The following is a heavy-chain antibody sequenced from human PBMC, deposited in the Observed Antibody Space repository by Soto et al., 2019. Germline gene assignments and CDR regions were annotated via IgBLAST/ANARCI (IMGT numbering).Heavy chain of an antibody. CDR2: INPKSGGT. J-gene: IGHJ6*02. V-gene: IGHV1-2*04. CDR3: ARGHATHGSTGVCSLFYNHEMDV. CDR1: GYSFTDYH. D-gene: IGHD2-8*01. Sequence: QVQLVQSGAEVKKPGASVRVSCKASGYSFTDYHIHWVRQAPGQGLEWLGRINPKSGGTSTAQKFQGWVTMTRDTSMRTVYIELTRLRADDTAVYFCARGHATHGSTGVCSLFYNHEMDVWGQGTTVTVPS.